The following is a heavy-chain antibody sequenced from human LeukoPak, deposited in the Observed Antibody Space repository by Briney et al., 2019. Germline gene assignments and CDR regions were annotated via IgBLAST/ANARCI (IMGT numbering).Heavy chain of an antibody. J-gene: IGHJ4*02. D-gene: IGHD3-3*01. V-gene: IGHV3-9*01. CDR2: ISWNSGRI. CDR3: AKDRFFWSGSYDS. CDR1: GFTFDDYA. Sequence: GGSLRLSCAACGFTFDDYAMHWVRQAPGKGLEWVSGISWNSGRIAYADSVKGRFTISRDNAKNSLYVQMNSLRDEDTALYYCAKDRFFWSGSYDSWGQGTLVTVSS.